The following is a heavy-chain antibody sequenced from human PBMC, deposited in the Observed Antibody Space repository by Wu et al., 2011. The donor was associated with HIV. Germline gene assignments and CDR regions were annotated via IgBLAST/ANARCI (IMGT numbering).Heavy chain of an antibody. D-gene: IGHD3-3*01. CDR2: INPNSGGT. Sequence: QMQLVQSGAEVQKPGASVKVSCKASGYTFTGYYMHWVRQAPGQGLEWMGWINPNSGGTNYAQKFQGRVTMTRDTSISTAYMELSSLRSDDTAVYYCARVEARDFWSGYYDYWGQGTLVTVSS. V-gene: IGHV1-2*02. CDR3: ARVEARDFWSGYYDY. CDR1: GYTFTGYY. J-gene: IGHJ4*02.